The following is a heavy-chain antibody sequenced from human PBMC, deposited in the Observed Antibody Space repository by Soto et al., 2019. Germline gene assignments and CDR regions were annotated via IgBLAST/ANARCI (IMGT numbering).Heavy chain of an antibody. V-gene: IGHV2-26*01. D-gene: IGHD6-13*01. J-gene: IGHJ5*02. CDR1: GFSLSNVRMG. CDR2: IFSNDEK. CDR3: ARIPRAVYMSTWTHSWFDP. Sequence: SGPTLVNPTETLTLTCTVSGFSLSNVRMGVSWIRQPPGKALEWLAHIFSNDEKSYSTSLKSRLTISKDTSKSLVVLTMTNMDPVDTATYYCARIPRAVYMSTWTHSWFDPWGQRTLVTVSS.